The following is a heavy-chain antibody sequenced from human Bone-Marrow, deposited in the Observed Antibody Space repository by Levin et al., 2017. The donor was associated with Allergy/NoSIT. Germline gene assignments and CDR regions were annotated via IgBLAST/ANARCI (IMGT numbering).Heavy chain of an antibody. CDR1: GGSISSSNW. D-gene: IGHD6-6*01. Sequence: PGGSLRLSCAVSGGSISSSNWWSWVRQPPGKGLEWIGEIYHSGSTNYNPSLKSRVTISVDKSKNQFSLKLSSVTAADTAVYYCARSVAAPPGIDYYYYYGMDVWGQGTTVTVSS. CDR3: ARSVAAPPGIDYYYYYGMDV. V-gene: IGHV4-4*02. CDR2: IYHSGST. J-gene: IGHJ6*02.